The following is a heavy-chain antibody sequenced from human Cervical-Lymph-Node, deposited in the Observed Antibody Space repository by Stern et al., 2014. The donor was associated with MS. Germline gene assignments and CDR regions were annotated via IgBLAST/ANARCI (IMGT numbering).Heavy chain of an antibody. Sequence: VQLVQSGAEVKKPGSSVKISCKVSGGNFSTYAISWVRQAHGQGFEWMGGIIHLSGTPTSHTPSQGRLTIPAAETTATAYMILHSLRSEDTAVYYCAGESGVPLDEDEFYFQDWGQGTLVTVS. CDR2: IIHLSGTP. D-gene: IGHD1-1*01. J-gene: IGHJ1*01. CDR1: GGNFSTYA. CDR3: AGESGVPLDEDEFYFQD. V-gene: IGHV1-69*01.